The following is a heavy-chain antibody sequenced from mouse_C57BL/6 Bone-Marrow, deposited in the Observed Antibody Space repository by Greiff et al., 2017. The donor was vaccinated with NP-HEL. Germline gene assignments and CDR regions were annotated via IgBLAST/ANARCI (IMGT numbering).Heavy chain of an antibody. D-gene: IGHD1-1*02. V-gene: IGHV1-72*01. Sequence: QVQLKESGAELVKPGASVKLSCKASGYTFTSYWMHWVKQRPGRGLEWIGRIDPNSGGTKYNEKFKSKATLTVDKPSSTAYMQLSSLTSEDSAVYYCARDYGPTRRKGFDYWGQGTTLTVSS. CDR1: GYTFTSYW. CDR2: IDPNSGGT. J-gene: IGHJ2*01. CDR3: ARDYGPTRRKGFDY.